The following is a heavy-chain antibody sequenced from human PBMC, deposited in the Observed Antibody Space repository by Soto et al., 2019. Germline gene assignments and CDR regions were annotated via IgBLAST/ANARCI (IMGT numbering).Heavy chain of an antibody. Sequence: PGGSLRLSCAASAFTVSSNYMSWVRQAPGKGLEWVSVIYSGGSTYYADSVKGRFTISRDNSKNTLYLQMNSLRADDTAVYYCATTLYGSGTYYSYYHHLYWGQGTLVTVAS. CDR3: ATTLYGSGTYYSYYHHLY. CDR2: IYSGGST. D-gene: IGHD3-10*01. CDR1: AFTVSSNY. J-gene: IGHJ4*02. V-gene: IGHV3-66*01.